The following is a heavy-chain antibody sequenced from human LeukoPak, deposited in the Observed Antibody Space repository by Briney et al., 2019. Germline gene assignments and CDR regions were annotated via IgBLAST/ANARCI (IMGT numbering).Heavy chain of an antibody. Sequence: SETLSLTCTVSGGSISSYYWSWIRQPPGKGLEWNGYIYYSGSTNYNPSLRRRVTISVDTSKNQFSLKLSSVTAADTAVYYCARGSYGSGTYYEAFDIWGQGTMVTVSS. D-gene: IGHD3-10*01. CDR2: IYYSGST. CDR1: GGSISSYY. V-gene: IGHV4-59*01. CDR3: ARGSYGSGTYYEAFDI. J-gene: IGHJ3*02.